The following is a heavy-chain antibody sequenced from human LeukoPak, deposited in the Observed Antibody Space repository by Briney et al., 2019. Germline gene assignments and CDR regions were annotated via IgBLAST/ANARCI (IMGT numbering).Heavy chain of an antibody. V-gene: IGHV3-9*01. CDR1: GFTFDDYA. D-gene: IGHD4-17*01. J-gene: IGHJ1*01. CDR3: AKDRATVTAGYFQH. Sequence: GRSLRLSCAASGFTFDDYAMHWVRQAPGKGLEWVSGISWNSGSIGYADSVKGRFTISRDNAKNSLYLQMNSLRAEDTALYYCAKDRATVTAGYFQHWGQGTLVTVSS. CDR2: ISWNSGSI.